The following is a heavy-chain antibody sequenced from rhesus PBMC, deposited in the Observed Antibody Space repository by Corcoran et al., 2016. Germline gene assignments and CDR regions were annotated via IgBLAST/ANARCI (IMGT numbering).Heavy chain of an antibody. CDR3: TRDSPGIGQLVHIGDY. Sequence: QVQLQESGPAVVKPSETLSLTCAVSGGSISSSNGWSWIRQSPGKGLEWIGGIYGSGGSTENNPSLKSLVTFSKDSSKNQFSLKLSSVTAADTAMYYCTRDSPGIGQLVHIGDYWGQGVLVTVSS. J-gene: IGHJ4*01. D-gene: IGHD6-13*01. CDR1: GGSISSSNG. CDR2: IYGSGGST. V-gene: IGHV4-93*01.